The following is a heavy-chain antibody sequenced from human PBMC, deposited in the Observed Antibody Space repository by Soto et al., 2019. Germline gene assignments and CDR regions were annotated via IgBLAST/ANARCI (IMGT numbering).Heavy chain of an antibody. CDR2: IWYDGSNK. V-gene: IGHV3-33*01. D-gene: IGHD3-9*01. CDR1: GFTFSSYG. J-gene: IGHJ6*02. Sequence: PGGSLRLSCAASGFTFSSYGTHWVRQAPGKGLEWVAVIWYDGSNKYYADSVKGRFTISRDNSKNTLYLQMNSLRAEDTAVYYCARDPYDIDYYYYGMDVWGQGTTVTVSS. CDR3: ARDPYDIDYYYYGMDV.